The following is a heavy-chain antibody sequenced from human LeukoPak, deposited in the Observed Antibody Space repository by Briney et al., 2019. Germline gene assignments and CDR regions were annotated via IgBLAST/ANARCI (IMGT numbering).Heavy chain of an antibody. CDR1: GFTFRDFF. CDR2: ISGSGDTI. V-gene: IGHV3-11*04. CDR3: ARIRSPRDAFDA. D-gene: IGHD3-16*01. J-gene: IGHJ3*01. Sequence: GGSLRLSCAASGFTFRDFFITYIRQARGKWLEWLSYISGSGDTIFYADSVRGRFTISRDDAKNSVHLQMNSLRLDDTAVYYCARIRSPRDAFDAWGQGTMVTVSS.